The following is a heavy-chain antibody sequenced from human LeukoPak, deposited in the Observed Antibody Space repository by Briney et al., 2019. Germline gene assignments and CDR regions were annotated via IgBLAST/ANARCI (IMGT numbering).Heavy chain of an antibody. CDR1: GFTFSSYA. D-gene: IGHD5-18*01. V-gene: IGHV4-31*02. CDR3: ARAPRDTNSWYYFDY. CDR2: IYYSGDT. J-gene: IGHJ4*02. Sequence: LRLSCAVSGFTFSSYAIGWVRQAPGKGLEWIGYIYYSGDTYYNPSLKSRVTISVDTSKNQFSLKLSSVTAADTAVYYCARAPRDTNSWYYFDYWGQGTLVSVSS.